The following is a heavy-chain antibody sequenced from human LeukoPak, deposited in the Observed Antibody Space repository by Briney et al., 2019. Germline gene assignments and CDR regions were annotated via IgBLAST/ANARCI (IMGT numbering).Heavy chain of an antibody. J-gene: IGHJ6*02. D-gene: IGHD6-19*01. V-gene: IGHV1-18*01. CDR2: ISAYNGNT. CDR1: GYTFTSYG. Sequence: ASVKVSCKASGYTFTSYGISWVRQAPGQGLEWMGWISAYNGNTNYAQKLQGRVTMTTDTSTSTAYMELRSLRSEDTAAYYCARGRYSSGWKSYSSHYYYGLDVWGQGTTVTVSS. CDR3: ARGRYSSGWKSYSSHYYYGLDV.